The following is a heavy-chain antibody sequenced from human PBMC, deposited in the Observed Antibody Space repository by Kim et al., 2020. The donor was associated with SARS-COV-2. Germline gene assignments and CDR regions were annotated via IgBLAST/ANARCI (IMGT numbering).Heavy chain of an antibody. CDR1: GFTFSSYA. CDR3: AKEPYVSGSMRYFDY. D-gene: IGHD6-19*01. J-gene: IGHJ4*02. Sequence: GGSLRLSCAASGFTFSSYAMSWVRQAPGKGLEWVSAFSGSGGSTYYADSVKGRFTISRDNSKNTLYLQMNSLRAEDTAVYYCAKEPYVSGSMRYFDYWGQGTLVTVSS. CDR2: FSGSGGST. V-gene: IGHV3-23*01.